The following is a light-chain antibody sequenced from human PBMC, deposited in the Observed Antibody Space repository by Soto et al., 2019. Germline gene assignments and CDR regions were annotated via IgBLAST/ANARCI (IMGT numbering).Light chain of an antibody. V-gene: IGLV2-14*01. CDR1: SSDIGTYNY. CDR2: DVN. J-gene: IGLJ1*01. Sequence: QSALTQPASVSGSPGQSITISCTGTSSDIGTYNYVSWYQQHPGKAPKLIIYDVNYRPSGVSPRFSGSKSGNTASLTISGLQAEDEADYYCNSFTTTSTRYVSGTGTKVTVL. CDR3: NSFTTTSTRYV.